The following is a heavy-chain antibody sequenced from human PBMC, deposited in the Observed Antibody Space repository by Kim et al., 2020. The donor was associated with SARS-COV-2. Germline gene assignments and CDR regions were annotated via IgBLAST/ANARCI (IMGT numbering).Heavy chain of an antibody. CDR1: GFTFSSYE. Sequence: GGSLRLSCAASGFTFSSYEMNWVRQAPGKGLEWVSYISSSGSTIYYADSVKGRFTISRDNAKNSLYLQMNSLRAEDTAVYYCARGGHPIRFLEWLGGYYGMDVWGQGTTVTVSS. CDR3: ARGGHPIRFLEWLGGYYGMDV. CDR2: ISSSGSTI. D-gene: IGHD3-3*01. V-gene: IGHV3-48*03. J-gene: IGHJ6*02.